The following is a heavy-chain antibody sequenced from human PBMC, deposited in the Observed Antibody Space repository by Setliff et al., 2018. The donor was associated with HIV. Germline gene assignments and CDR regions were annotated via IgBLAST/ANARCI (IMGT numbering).Heavy chain of an antibody. CDR1: GGSISSGCDY. Sequence: SETLSLTCTVSGGSISSGCDYWSWIRQHPGKGLEWIVYIYYSGNPFYNPSLRSRVTISLDTSKNQFSLKLSSVTAADTAVYYCARGFDYAQRPPLYYFDYWGQGTLVTVSS. CDR2: IYYSGNP. J-gene: IGHJ4*02. V-gene: IGHV4-31*03. D-gene: IGHD2-2*01. CDR3: ARGFDYAQRPPLYYFDY.